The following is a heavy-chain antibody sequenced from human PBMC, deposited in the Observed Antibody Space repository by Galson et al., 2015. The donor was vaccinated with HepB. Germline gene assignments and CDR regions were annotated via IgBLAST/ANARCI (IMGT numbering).Heavy chain of an antibody. J-gene: IGHJ4*02. D-gene: IGHD2-15*01. CDR3: AKDGIMVANNPYHFHY. Sequence: SLRLSCAASGFTFSIYAMHWVRQAPGKGLEWVAVISYDGSNKYYADSVKGRFTISRDNSKNTLLLQLNSLRAEDTAMYFCAKDGIMVANNPYHFHYWGQGTLVTVSS. CDR2: ISYDGSNK. V-gene: IGHV3-30*04. CDR1: GFTFSIYA.